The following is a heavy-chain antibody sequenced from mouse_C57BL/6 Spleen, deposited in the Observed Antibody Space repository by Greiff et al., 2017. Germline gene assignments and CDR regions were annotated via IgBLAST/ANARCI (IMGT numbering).Heavy chain of an antibody. CDR3: ARGTTALDY. CDR1: GYSFTGYF. V-gene: IGHV1-20*01. J-gene: IGHJ2*01. D-gene: IGHD1-2*01. CDR2: INPYNGDT. Sequence: EVMLVESGPELVKPGDSVKISCKASGYSFTGYFMNWVMQSHGKSLEWIGRINPYNGDTFYNQKFKGKATLTVDKSSSTAHMELRSLTSEDSAVYYCARGTTALDYWGQGTTLTVSS.